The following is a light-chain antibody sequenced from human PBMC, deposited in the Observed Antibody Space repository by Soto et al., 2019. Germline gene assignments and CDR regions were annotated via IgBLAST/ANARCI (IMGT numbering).Light chain of an antibody. J-gene: IGLJ2*01. V-gene: IGLV2-14*01. Sequence: QSALTQPASVSGSPGQSITISCTGTSSDVGGYNYVSWYQQHPGTAPKLMIYEVSNRPSGVSNRFSGSKSGTTASLTITGLQAEDEADYYCSSYTSSSTAVVFGGGTKVTVL. CDR2: EVS. CDR1: SSDVGGYNY. CDR3: SSYTSSSTAVV.